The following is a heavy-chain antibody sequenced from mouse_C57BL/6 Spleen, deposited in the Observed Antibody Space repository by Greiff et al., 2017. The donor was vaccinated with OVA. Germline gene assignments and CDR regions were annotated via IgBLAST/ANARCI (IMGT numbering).Heavy chain of an antibody. J-gene: IGHJ3*01. CDR2: ISYDGSN. V-gene: IGHV3-6*01. CDR3: VRDDGYSFAY. CDR1: GYSITSGYY. D-gene: IGHD2-3*01. Sequence: EVQLQQSGPGLVKPSQSLSLTCSVTGYSITSGYYWNWIRQFPGNKLEWMGYISYDGSNNYNPSLKNRISITRDTSKNQFFLKLNSVTTEDTATYYCVRDDGYSFAYWGQGTLVTVSA.